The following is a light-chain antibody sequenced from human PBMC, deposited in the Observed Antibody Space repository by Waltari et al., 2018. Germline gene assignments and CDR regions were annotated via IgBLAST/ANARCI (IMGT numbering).Light chain of an antibody. CDR1: QSLGNTY. Sequence: DVVLTKSPLSLPVTLGQPASISCRSSQSLGNTYLNWFQQRPGQSPRRLIYKVSNRDSGVPDRFSGSGSGTVFTLEISRVEAEDVGVYYCMQGTHWPYTFGQGTKLEIK. CDR2: KVS. V-gene: IGKV2-30*01. CDR3: MQGTHWPYT. J-gene: IGKJ2*01.